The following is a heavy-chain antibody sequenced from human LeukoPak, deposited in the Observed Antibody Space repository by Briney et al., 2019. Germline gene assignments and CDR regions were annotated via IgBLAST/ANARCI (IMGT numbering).Heavy chain of an antibody. D-gene: IGHD3-3*01. CDR3: ARHEDTGVLRFAIDY. CDR2: IYYSGST. V-gene: IGHV4-39*01. Sequence: PSETLSLTCTVSGGSISSSSYYWGWIRQPPGKGLEWIGSIYYSGSTYYNPSLKSRVTISVDTSKNQFSLKLSSVTAADTAVYYCARHEDTGVLRFAIDYWGQGTLVTVSS. CDR1: GGSISSSSYY. J-gene: IGHJ4*02.